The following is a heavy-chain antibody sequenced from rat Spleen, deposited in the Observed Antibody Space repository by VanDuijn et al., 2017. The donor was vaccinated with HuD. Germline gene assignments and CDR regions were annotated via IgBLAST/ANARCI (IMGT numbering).Heavy chain of an antibody. Sequence: QVQLKESGPGLVQPSQTLSLTCTVSGFSLSNYGVIWVRQPPGKGLEWIVAISSGGSTYYNSALKSRLSISRDTSKSQVFLKMNSLQTEDTAIYFCTRLRTMGITGGLFDYWGQGVMVTVSS. CDR1: GFSLSNYG. CDR3: TRLRTMGITGGLFDY. J-gene: IGHJ2*01. V-gene: IGHV2S8*01. D-gene: IGHD1-9*01. CDR2: ISSGGST.